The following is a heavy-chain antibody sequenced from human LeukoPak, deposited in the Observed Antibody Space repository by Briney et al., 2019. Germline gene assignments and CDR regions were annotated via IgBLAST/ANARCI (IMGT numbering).Heavy chain of an antibody. J-gene: IGHJ4*02. CDR2: ISSSSSYI. CDR1: GFTFSSYS. CDR3: ARVDFWSGYSPWDY. V-gene: IGHV3-21*01. Sequence: GGSLRLSCAASGFTFSSYSMNWVRQAPGKGLEWVSSISSSSSYIYYADSVKGRFTISRDNAKNPLYLQMNSLRAEDTAVYYCARVDFWSGYSPWDYWGQGILVTVSS. D-gene: IGHD3-3*01.